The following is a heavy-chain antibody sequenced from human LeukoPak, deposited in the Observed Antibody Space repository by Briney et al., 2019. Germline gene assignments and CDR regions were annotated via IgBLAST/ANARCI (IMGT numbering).Heavy chain of an antibody. CDR2: VYSSGVG. D-gene: IGHD3-22*01. V-gene: IGHV4-4*07. CDR3: AREEFLHEIDSSGYFVY. Sequence: SETLSLTCTVSGGSMTGYYWNWIRQPAGQGLEWLGRVYSSGVGNYNPSLTSRVTMSVDTSKNQFSLKLTSLTAADTAVYYCAREEFLHEIDSSGYFVYWGQGTLVTVSS. CDR1: GGSMTGYY. J-gene: IGHJ4*02.